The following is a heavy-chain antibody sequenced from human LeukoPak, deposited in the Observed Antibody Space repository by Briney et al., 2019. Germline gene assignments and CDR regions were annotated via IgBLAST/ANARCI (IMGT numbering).Heavy chain of an antibody. CDR3: ARVLTGDLDY. CDR1: GGSISSYY. V-gene: IGHV4-59*01. CDR2: IYYSGST. Sequence: SETLSLTCTVSGGSISSYYCSCVRHPPRKGLEWIGYIYYSGSTNYNPSLKSRVTISVDTSKNQFSLKLSSVTAADTAVYYCARVLTGDLDYWGQGTLVTVSS. J-gene: IGHJ4*02. D-gene: IGHD1-26*01.